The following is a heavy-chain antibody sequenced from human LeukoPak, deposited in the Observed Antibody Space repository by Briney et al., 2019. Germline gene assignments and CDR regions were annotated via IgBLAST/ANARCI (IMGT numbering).Heavy chain of an antibody. V-gene: IGHV4-4*07. J-gene: IGHJ5*02. CDR1: GGSISSYY. Sequence: SQTLSLTCTVSGGSISSYYWSWIRQPAGKGLEWIGRIYTSGSTNYNPSLKSRVTMSVDTSKNQFSLKLSSVTAADTAVYYCAREEAVAGTLDLWGQGTLVTVSS. CDR2: IYTSGST. D-gene: IGHD6-19*01. CDR3: AREEAVAGTLDL.